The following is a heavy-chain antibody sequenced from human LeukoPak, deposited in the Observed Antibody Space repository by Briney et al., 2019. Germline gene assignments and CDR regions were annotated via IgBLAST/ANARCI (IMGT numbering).Heavy chain of an antibody. CDR1: GDTFSIYG. Sequence: ASVKVSCKASGDTFSIYGLSWVRQAPGQGLEWMGWISANSTDTDYAQKFQGRVTVTTDPSTNTAYMEMRSLRSDDTAVYYCARAINTWFDPWGQGTLVTVSS. J-gene: IGHJ5*02. CDR3: ARAINTWFDP. V-gene: IGHV1-18*01. CDR2: ISANSTDT. D-gene: IGHD5-12*01.